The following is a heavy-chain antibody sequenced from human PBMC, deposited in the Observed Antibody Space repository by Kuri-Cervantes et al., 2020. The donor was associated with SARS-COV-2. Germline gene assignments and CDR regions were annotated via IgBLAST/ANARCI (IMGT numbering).Heavy chain of an antibody. CDR2: MNPNSGNT. J-gene: IGHJ5*02. Sequence: ASVKVSCKASGYTFTSYDINWVRQATGQGLEWMGWMNPNSGNTGYAQKFQGRVTVTRNTSISTAYMELSSLRSEDTAVYYCASSVDIVAKGSPWGQGTLVTVSS. CDR3: ASSVDIVAKGSP. V-gene: IGHV1-8*01. D-gene: IGHD5-12*01. CDR1: GYTFTSYD.